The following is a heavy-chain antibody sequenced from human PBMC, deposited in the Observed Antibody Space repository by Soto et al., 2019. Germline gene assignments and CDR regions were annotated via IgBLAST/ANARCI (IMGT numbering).Heavy chain of an antibody. Sequence: SVKVSCKTSGFIFTSSAMQWVRQARGQRLEWIGWIIVGSGNTNYAEKFQGRVSITRDTSTSTAYMELNSLRSEDTAVYYCARGARYRLPKKGNYHYYYMDVRGKGTTVTVSS. CDR1: GFIFTSSA. J-gene: IGHJ6*03. CDR3: ARGARYRLPKKGNYHYYYMDV. D-gene: IGHD2-2*01. CDR2: IIVGSGNT. V-gene: IGHV1-58*02.